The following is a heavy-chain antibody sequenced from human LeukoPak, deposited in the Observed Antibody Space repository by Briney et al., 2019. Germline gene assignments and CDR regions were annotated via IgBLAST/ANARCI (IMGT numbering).Heavy chain of an antibody. CDR2: IRSKAYDGTT. J-gene: IGHJ6*03. V-gene: IGHV3-49*04. Sequence: GGSLRLSCTASGFTFGDYAVSWVRQAPGKGLEWVGFIRSKAYDGTTEYAASVKGRFTISRDDSKSVANLQMNILKTEDTAVYYCTRYYFYMDVWGKGTTVTVSS. CDR1: GFTFGDYA. CDR3: TRYYFYMDV.